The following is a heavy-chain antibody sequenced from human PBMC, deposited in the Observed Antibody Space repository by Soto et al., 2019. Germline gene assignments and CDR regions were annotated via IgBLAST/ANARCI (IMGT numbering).Heavy chain of an antibody. CDR2: ISEGGTTI. Sequence: QPQLVESGGGLVKPGGSLTLSCAGSGFTFSDYYMSWIRQAPGQGLEWVSHISEGGTTIYYSDSVKGRFTVSRDDAKNSLYPEMNRPRVAGTAVYSCLSEGSAWSRGYWGQGTLVTVSS. V-gene: IGHV3-11*04. CDR3: LSEGSAWSRGY. CDR1: GFTFSDYY. J-gene: IGHJ4*02. D-gene: IGHD6-19*01.